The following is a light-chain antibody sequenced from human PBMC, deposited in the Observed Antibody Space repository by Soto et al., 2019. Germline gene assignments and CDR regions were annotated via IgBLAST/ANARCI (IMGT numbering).Light chain of an antibody. CDR3: QQYGSSPRT. V-gene: IGKV3-20*01. J-gene: IGKJ1*01. Sequence: IVLTQSPGTLSLSPGERATLSCRASQSVSSSYLAWYQQKPGQAPRLLIYGASSRATGIPDRFSGSGSGTDFTLIISRLEPEDFAVYYCQQYGSSPRTFGQGT. CDR1: QSVSSSY. CDR2: GAS.